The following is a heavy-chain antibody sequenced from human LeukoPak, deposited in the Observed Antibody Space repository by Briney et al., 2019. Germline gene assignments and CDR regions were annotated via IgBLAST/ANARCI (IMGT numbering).Heavy chain of an antibody. Sequence: LRLSCAASGFTFSSYAMSWVRQHPGKGLEWIGYIYYSGSTYYNPSLKSRVTISVDTSKNQFSLKLSSVTAADTAVYYCARDRVDGYNLSYYYYGMDVWGQGTTVTVSS. D-gene: IGHD5-12*01. J-gene: IGHJ6*02. CDR1: GFTFSSYA. CDR3: ARDRVDGYNLSYYYYGMDV. CDR2: IYYSGST. V-gene: IGHV4-31*02.